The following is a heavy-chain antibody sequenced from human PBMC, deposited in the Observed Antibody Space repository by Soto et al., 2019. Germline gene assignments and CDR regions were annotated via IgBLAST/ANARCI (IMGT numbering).Heavy chain of an antibody. V-gene: IGHV2-70*01. CDR2: IDWDDDK. CDR3: ARIRAHLKYYDFWSGYSSGMDV. D-gene: IGHD3-3*01. CDR1: GFSLSTSGMC. J-gene: IGHJ6*02. Sequence: SGPTLVNPTQTLTLTCTFSGFSLSTSGMCVSWIRQPPGKALEWLALIDWDDDKYYSTSLKTRLTISKDTSKNQVVLTITNMDPVDTATYYCARIRAHLKYYDFWSGYSSGMDVWGQGTTVTVSS.